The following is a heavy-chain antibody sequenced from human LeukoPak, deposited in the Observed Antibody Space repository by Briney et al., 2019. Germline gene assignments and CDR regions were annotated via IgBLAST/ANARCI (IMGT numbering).Heavy chain of an antibody. J-gene: IGHJ3*02. D-gene: IGHD2-2*01. CDR1: GGSISSYY. Sequence: PSETLSLTCTVSGGSISSYYWSWVRQPPGRGLEWIGYIYYRGSTNYNPSLKSRVTISVDTSKNQFSLKLTSVTAADTAVYYCARDGVVPAANDAFDIWGQGTMVTVSS. CDR2: IYYRGST. V-gene: IGHV4-59*01. CDR3: ARDGVVPAANDAFDI.